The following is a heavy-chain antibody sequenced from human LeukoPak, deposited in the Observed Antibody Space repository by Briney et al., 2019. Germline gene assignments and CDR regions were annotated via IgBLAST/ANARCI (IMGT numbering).Heavy chain of an antibody. J-gene: IGHJ4*02. Sequence: SEALSLTCTVSGGSISSYYWSWIRQPVGKGLEWIGRIYTNGSTNYNPSLKSRVTISVDTSKNQFSLKLSSVTAADTAVYYCARRYYDYVWGSYRYTSYYFDYWGQGTLVTVSS. V-gene: IGHV4-4*07. CDR1: GGSISSYY. CDR3: ARRYYDYVWGSYRYTSYYFDY. CDR2: IYTNGST. D-gene: IGHD3-16*02.